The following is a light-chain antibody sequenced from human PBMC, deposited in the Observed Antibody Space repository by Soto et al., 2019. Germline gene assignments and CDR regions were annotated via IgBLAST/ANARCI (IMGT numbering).Light chain of an antibody. CDR1: SSDVGGYNY. Sequence: QSALTQPASVSGSPGQSITISCTGTSSDVGGYNYVSWYQQHPGKAPKIMIYDVSNRPSGVSNRFSGSKSGNTASLTISGLQAEDEADYYCSSYTSSRTLAVFGTGTKVTVL. V-gene: IGLV2-14*01. CDR3: SSYTSSRTLAV. CDR2: DVS. J-gene: IGLJ1*01.